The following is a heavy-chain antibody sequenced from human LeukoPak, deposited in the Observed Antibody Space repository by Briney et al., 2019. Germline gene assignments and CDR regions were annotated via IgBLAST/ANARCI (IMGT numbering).Heavy chain of an antibody. J-gene: IGHJ4*02. Sequence: PGGSLRLSCAASGFTFSDYYMSWIRQAPGKGLEWVAVIWYDGSNKYYADSVKGRFTISRDNTKNTVYVEMNSLRAEDTAVYYCARWGDGKMFDYWGQGTLVTVSS. V-gene: IGHV3-33*08. CDR3: ARWGDGKMFDY. D-gene: IGHD3-10*01. CDR2: IWYDGSNK. CDR1: GFTFSDYY.